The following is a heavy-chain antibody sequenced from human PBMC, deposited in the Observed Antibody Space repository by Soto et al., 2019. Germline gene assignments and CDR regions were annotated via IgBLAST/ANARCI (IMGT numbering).Heavy chain of an antibody. J-gene: IGHJ4*02. D-gene: IGHD1-20*01. CDR1: GFTFNTYD. V-gene: IGHV3-30*18. CDR3: AKTPRPYNWNRHYFDY. CDR2: ISFDGNNK. Sequence: QVQLVESGGGVVQPGRSLRLSCAASGFTFNTYDMHWVRQAPGKGLEWVARISFDGNNKYYADSVKGRFTISRDNSKNTLYLQMSGLRADDTAVYFCAKTPRPYNWNRHYFDYWGQGTQVTVSS.